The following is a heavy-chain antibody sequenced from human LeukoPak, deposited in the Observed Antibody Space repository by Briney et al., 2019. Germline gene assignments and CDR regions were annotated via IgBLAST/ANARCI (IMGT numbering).Heavy chain of an antibody. CDR3: ARHAFSSARSWFDP. J-gene: IGHJ5*02. V-gene: IGHV4-39*01. Sequence: SETLSLTCTVSGGSISTSNYYWGWIRQPPGKGLEWIGNIFYSGSTYYSPSLRSRVTISVDTSKNQFSLKLSSVTAADTAVYYCARHAFSSARSWFDPWGQGTLVTVSS. CDR2: IFYSGST. D-gene: IGHD6-19*01. CDR1: GGSISTSNYY.